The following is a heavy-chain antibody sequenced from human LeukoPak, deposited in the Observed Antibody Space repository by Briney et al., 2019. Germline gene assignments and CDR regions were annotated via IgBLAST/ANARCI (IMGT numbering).Heavy chain of an antibody. D-gene: IGHD1-26*01. V-gene: IGHV3-9*01. Sequence: GGSLRLSCAASGFTFDDFAMHWVRQAPGKGLEWVSGINWNGGRIGYADSVKGRFTISRDNAKSSLYLQMNSLRAEDTALYYCAKDRGVGIYYFDSRGQGTLVTVSS. CDR3: AKDRGVGIYYFDS. J-gene: IGHJ4*02. CDR1: GFTFDDFA. CDR2: INWNGGRI.